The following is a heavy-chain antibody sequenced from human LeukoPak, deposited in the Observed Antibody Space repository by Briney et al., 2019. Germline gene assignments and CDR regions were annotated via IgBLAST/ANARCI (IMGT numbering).Heavy chain of an antibody. V-gene: IGHV4-34*01. CDR3: ARLYSPEPIYYFDY. J-gene: IGHJ4*02. CDR1: GGSFSGYY. Sequence: SETLSLTCAVYGGSFSGYYWSWIRQPPGKGLEWIGETNHSGSTNYNPSLKSRVTISVDTSKNQFSLKLSSVTAADTAVYYCARLYSPEPIYYFDYWGQGTLVTVSS. CDR2: TNHSGST. D-gene: IGHD2-2*02.